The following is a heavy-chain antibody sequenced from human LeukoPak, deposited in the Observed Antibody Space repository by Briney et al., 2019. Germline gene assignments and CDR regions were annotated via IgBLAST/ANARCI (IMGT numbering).Heavy chain of an antibody. CDR1: GGSFSGYH. D-gene: IGHD6-13*01. CDR3: ARVELGQLVLPNWFDP. J-gene: IGHJ5*02. Sequence: SETLSLTCAVYGGSFSGYHWSWIRQPPGKGLEWIGEINHSGSTNYNPSLKSRVTISVDTSKNQFSLKLSSVTAADTAVYYCARVELGQLVLPNWFDPWGQGTLVTVSS. CDR2: INHSGST. V-gene: IGHV4-34*01.